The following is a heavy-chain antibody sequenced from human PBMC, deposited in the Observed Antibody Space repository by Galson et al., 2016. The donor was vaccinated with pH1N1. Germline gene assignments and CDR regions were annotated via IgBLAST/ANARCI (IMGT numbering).Heavy chain of an antibody. J-gene: IGHJ4*02. V-gene: IGHV5-51*01. CDR2: IYVGDSHT. CDR1: GYSLPNYW. CDR3: ASTQPEFRYFDWQKPHFFDY. D-gene: IGHD3-9*01. Sequence: QSGAEVKKPGESLKISCQGFGYSLPNYWIGWVRQMPGKGLEWMGIIYVGDSHTRYSPSFQGQVTISADKSISTAYLERSSLKASATATYYCASTQPEFRYFDWQKPHFFDYWGQGTLVTVSS.